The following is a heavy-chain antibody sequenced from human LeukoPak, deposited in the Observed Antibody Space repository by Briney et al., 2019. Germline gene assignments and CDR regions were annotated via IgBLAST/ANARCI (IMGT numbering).Heavy chain of an antibody. CDR3: ARALSAYSSGWYYWFDP. V-gene: IGHV4-39*07. J-gene: IGHJ5*02. CDR2: IYYSGST. D-gene: IGHD6-19*01. Sequence: SETLSLTCTVSGGSISSSSYYWGWIRQPPGKGLEWIGNIYYSGSTYYNPSLKSRVTISVDTSKNQFSLKLSSVTAADTAVYYCARALSAYSSGWYYWFDPWGQGTLVTVSS. CDR1: GGSISSSSYY.